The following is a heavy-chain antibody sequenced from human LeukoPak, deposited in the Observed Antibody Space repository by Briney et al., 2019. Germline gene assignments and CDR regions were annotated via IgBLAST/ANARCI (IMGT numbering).Heavy chain of an antibody. V-gene: IGHV4-61*02. CDR3: ARGSLGYCSSTSCYSSDY. CDR2: IYTSGST. J-gene: IGHJ4*02. Sequence: PSQTLSLTCTVSGGSISSGSYYWSWIRQPAGKGLEWIGRIYTSGSTNYNPSLKGRVTISVDTSKNQFSLKLSSVTAADTAVYYCARGSLGYCSSTSCYSSDYWGQGTLVTVSP. D-gene: IGHD2-2*02. CDR1: GGSISSGSYY.